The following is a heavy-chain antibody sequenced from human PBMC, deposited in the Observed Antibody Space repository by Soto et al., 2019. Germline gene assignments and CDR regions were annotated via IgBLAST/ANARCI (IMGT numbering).Heavy chain of an antibody. D-gene: IGHD6-19*01. CDR2: ISGSGGST. CDR1: GFTFSSYA. J-gene: IGHJ5*02. Sequence: GGSLRLSCAASGFTFSSYAMRWVRQAPGKGLEWVAAISGSGGSTYYADSVKGRFTISRDNAENSVYLKLSSLRGEDTAMYYCARYSGWYSYNWFDPWGQGTLVTVSS. CDR3: ARYSGWYSYNWFDP. V-gene: IGHV3-23*01.